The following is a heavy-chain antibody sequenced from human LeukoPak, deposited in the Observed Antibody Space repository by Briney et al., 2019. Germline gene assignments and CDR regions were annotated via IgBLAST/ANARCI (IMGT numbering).Heavy chain of an antibody. CDR2: IYYSGNT. CDR3: ARGVTMVRGVPPNWFDP. Sequence: SETLSLTYTVSGGSISSGDYYWSWIRQPPGKGLEWIGYIYYSGNTYYSPSLKSRITISVDTSKNQFSLKLSSVTAADTAVYYCARGVTMVRGVPPNWFDPWGQGTLVTVSS. D-gene: IGHD3-10*01. CDR1: GGSISSGDYY. V-gene: IGHV4-30-4*08. J-gene: IGHJ5*02.